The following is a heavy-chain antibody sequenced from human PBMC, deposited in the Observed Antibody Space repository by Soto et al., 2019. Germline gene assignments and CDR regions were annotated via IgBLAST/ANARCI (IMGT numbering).Heavy chain of an antibody. CDR3: TRIEKGSATYA. D-gene: IGHD3-10*01. CDR2: IFSNDEK. Sequence: QVTLKESGPVLVKPTETLTLTCTVSGFSLSNTRMGVSWIRQPPGKALEWLAHIFSNDEKSYSTSLKSRLTISKDTSKSQVVLSMTNMDPVDAATYYCTRIEKGSATYAWGQGTLVTVSS. V-gene: IGHV2-26*01. J-gene: IGHJ5*02. CDR1: GFSLSNTRMG.